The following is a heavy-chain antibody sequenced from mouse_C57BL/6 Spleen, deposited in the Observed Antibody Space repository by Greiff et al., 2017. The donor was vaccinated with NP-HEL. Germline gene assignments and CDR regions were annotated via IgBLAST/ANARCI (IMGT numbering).Heavy chain of an antibody. D-gene: IGHD2-12*01. CDR3: ARVYDEGFAY. CDR1: GYTFTDYY. CDR2: INPNNGGT. V-gene: IGHV1-26*01. J-gene: IGHJ3*01. Sequence: VQLQQSGPELVKPGASVKISCKASGYTFTDYYMNWVKQSHGKSLEWIGDINPNNGGTSYNQKFKGKATLTVDKSSSTAYMELRSLTSEDSAVYYCARVYDEGFAYWGQGTLVTVSA.